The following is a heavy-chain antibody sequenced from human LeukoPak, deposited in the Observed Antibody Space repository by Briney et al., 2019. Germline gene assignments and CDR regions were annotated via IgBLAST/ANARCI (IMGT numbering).Heavy chain of an antibody. CDR1: GFTFSIYG. D-gene: IGHD3-16*01. Sequence: PGGSLRLSCAASGFTFSIYGMHWVRQAPGKGLEWVSSISSSSSYIYYADSVKGRFTISRDNAKNSLYLQMNSLRAEDTAVYYCAREDSRGGVTYYYYYMDVWGKGTTVTVSS. V-gene: IGHV3-21*01. CDR3: AREDSRGGVTYYYYYMDV. CDR2: ISSSSSYI. J-gene: IGHJ6*03.